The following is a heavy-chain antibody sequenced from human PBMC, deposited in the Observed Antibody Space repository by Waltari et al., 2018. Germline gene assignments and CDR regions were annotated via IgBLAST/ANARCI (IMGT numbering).Heavy chain of an antibody. V-gene: IGHV3-48*01. Sequence: EVQLVESGGGLVQPGGSLRLSCAASGFTFTNYNMNWVRQAPGKGLEWVSHIRTSSSTIYYADSVKGRFTISRDNAKNSPYMQMNSLRAEDTAVYYCVRRWIQLPRYDYWGQGTLVTVSS. J-gene: IGHJ4*02. CDR2: IRTSSSTI. CDR1: GFTFTNYN. D-gene: IGHD5-18*01. CDR3: VRRWIQLPRYDY.